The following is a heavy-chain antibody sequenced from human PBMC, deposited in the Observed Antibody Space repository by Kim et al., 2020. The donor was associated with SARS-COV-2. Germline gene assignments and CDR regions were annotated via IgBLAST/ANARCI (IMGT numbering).Heavy chain of an antibody. J-gene: IGHJ5*02. V-gene: IGHV4-31*03. Sequence: SETLSLTCTVSGGSISSSDSYWSWIRQHPGKGLEWIGYIYYSGETYYNPSLKSRVTMSVDRSKNQFSLKLTSVTAADTAVYYCARGHYGSGSTWFDPWGQGTPVTVSS. CDR3: ARGHYGSGSTWFDP. CDR1: GGSISSSDSY. D-gene: IGHD3-10*01. CDR2: IYYSGET.